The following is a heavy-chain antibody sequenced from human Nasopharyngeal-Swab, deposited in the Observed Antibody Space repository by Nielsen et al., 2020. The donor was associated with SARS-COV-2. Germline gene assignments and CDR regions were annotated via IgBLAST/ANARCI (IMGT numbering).Heavy chain of an antibody. CDR3: AKTVGNCSSTSCYRAYYFDY. CDR2: ISGSGGST. J-gene: IGHJ4*02. Sequence: GESLKISCAASGFTFSSYAMSWVRQAPGKGPEWVSAISGSGGSTYYADSVKGRFTISRDNSKNTLYLQMNSLRAEDTAVYYCAKTVGNCSSTSCYRAYYFDYWGQGTLVTVSS. V-gene: IGHV3-23*01. D-gene: IGHD2-2*01. CDR1: GFTFSSYA.